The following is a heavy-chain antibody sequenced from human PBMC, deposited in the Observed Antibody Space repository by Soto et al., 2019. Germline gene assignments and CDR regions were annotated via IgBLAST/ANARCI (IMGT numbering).Heavy chain of an antibody. CDR3: ARESGRAVAGYSDGFDF. D-gene: IGHD6-19*01. CDR2: IISILGIP. Sequence: ASVKVSCKASGGTFTSDTISWVRQAPGQGLEWMGRIISILGIPNYAQKFQGRVTITADKSTSTVYMELSSLRYEDTAVYYCARESGRAVAGYSDGFDFWGQGTMVTVSS. J-gene: IGHJ3*01. V-gene: IGHV1-69*04. CDR1: GGTFTSDT.